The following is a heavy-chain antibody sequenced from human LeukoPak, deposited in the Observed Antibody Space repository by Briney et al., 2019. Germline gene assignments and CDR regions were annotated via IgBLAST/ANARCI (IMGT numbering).Heavy chain of an antibody. D-gene: IGHD6-19*01. Sequence: ASVKVSCKASGYTFTGYYMHWVRQAPGQGLEWMGWINPNSGGTNYAQKFQGRVTMTRDTSISTAYLQWSSLKASDTAMYYCARGADPGYSSGWSPLDYWGQGTLVTVSS. CDR3: ARGADPGYSSGWSPLDY. CDR2: INPNSGGT. V-gene: IGHV1-2*02. CDR1: GYTFTGYY. J-gene: IGHJ4*02.